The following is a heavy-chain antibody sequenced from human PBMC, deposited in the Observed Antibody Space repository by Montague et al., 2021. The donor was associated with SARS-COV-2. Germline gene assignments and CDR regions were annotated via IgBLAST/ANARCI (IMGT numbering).Heavy chain of an antibody. Sequence: SETLSLTCGVSGGSISSSNWWSWVRQPPGKGLEWIGEISHSGSTKYSPSLKSQVTISVDKSKNQFSLKLTSVTAADTAIYYCARALSSSGSYGGYFDYWGQGSLVTVSS. D-gene: IGHD6-19*01. J-gene: IGHJ4*02. CDR1: GGSISSSNW. V-gene: IGHV4-4*02. CDR3: ARALSSSGSYGGYFDY. CDR2: ISHSGST.